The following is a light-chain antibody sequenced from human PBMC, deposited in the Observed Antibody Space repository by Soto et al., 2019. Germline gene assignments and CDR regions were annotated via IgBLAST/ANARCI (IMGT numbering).Light chain of an antibody. Sequence: QSALTQPASVSGSPGQSITISCTGTSSDVGGFNYVSWFQQHPGKAPKLMIYEVNSRPSGVSSRFSGSKSGNTASLTISGLQTEDEADYYCGSYASATLIFGGGTKLTVL. CDR3: GSYASATLI. CDR1: SSDVGGFNY. J-gene: IGLJ2*01. CDR2: EVN. V-gene: IGLV2-14*01.